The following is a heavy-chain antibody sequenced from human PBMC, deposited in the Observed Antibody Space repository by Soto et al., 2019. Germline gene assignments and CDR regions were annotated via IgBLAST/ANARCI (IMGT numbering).Heavy chain of an antibody. V-gene: IGHV5-51*01. J-gene: IGHJ6*02. Sequence: GESLKISCKGSGYSFTTYWIGWVRQMPGKGLEWMGIIYPGDSDTRYSPSFEGQFTISVDKSISTAYLQWSSLKASDTGMYYCARDSGSPDPYYYYAMDVWGQGTTVTVSS. D-gene: IGHD1-26*01. CDR3: ARDSGSPDPYYYYAMDV. CDR2: IYPGDSDT. CDR1: GYSFTTYW.